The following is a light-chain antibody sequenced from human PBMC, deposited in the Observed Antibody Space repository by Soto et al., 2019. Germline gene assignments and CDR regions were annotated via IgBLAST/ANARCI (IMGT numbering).Light chain of an antibody. V-gene: IGLV2-14*01. Sequence: QSALTQPASVSGSPGQSITISCTGTSSDDGGYNYVSWYQQHPGKAPKLMIYDVSNRPSGVSNHFSGSKSGNTASLTISGLQAEDEADYYCSSYTSSSTLVVFGGGTKLTVL. CDR3: SSYTSSSTLVV. CDR1: SSDDGGYNY. J-gene: IGLJ2*01. CDR2: DVS.